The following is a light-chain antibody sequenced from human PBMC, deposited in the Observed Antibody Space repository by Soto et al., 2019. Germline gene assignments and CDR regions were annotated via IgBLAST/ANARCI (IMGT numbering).Light chain of an antibody. CDR3: QQRRSWPVT. CDR2: DAS. J-gene: IGKJ1*01. CDR1: QSVSSY. V-gene: IGKV3-11*01. Sequence: EIVLTQSPAILSMSPGERATLSCRASQSVSSYFAWYQQKPGQAPRLLIYDASNRATGVPARFSGSGSGTDFTLPISSLEPEDFAVYYCQQRRSWPVTFGQGTKVEIK.